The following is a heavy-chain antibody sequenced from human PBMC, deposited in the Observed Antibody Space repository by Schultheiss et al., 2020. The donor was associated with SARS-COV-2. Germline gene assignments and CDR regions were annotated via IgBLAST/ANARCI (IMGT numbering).Heavy chain of an antibody. Sequence: GGSLRLSCKGSGYSFTSYWISWVRQMPGKGLEWMGRIDPSDSYTNYSPSFQGQVTISADKSAAYLQWSSLKVSDTAMYYCARTPRVATTALLDYWGQGTLVTVSS. CDR1: GYSFTSYW. D-gene: IGHD5-12*01. CDR2: IDPSDSYT. V-gene: IGHV5-10-1*04. CDR3: ARTPRVATTALLDY. J-gene: IGHJ4*02.